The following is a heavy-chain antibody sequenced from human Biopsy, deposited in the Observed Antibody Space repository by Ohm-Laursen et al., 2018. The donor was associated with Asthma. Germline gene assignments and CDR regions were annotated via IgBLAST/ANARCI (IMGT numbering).Heavy chain of an antibody. J-gene: IGHJ6*02. CDR2: IHHSGTS. CDR3: VRQSGYRSGWPKLLFVYYGMDV. Sequence: TLSLTCSVSGDSITSGGCCWNWIRQHPGKGLEWIGYIHHSGTSYFNPSLKSRVSFSRDTSKNQFSLRLTYVTAADTAQYYCVRQSGYRSGWPKLLFVYYGMDVWGQGTTVTVSS. D-gene: IGHD6-19*01. CDR1: GDSITSGGCC. V-gene: IGHV4-31*03.